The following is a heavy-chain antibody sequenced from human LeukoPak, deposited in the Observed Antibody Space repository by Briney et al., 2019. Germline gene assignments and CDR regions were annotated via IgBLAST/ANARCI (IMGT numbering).Heavy chain of an antibody. CDR3: ARHLKSGTRGLWGYDSSAYYPNWLDP. J-gene: IGHJ5*02. D-gene: IGHD3-22*01. CDR2: ISYSGST. Sequence: KPSETLSLTCTVSGGSISSYYWSWIRQPPGKGLDWIGCISYSGSTNYNPSLKSRVTISVDTSKNQFSLKLSSVTAADTAVYYCARHLKSGTRGLWGYDSSAYYPNWLDPWGQGTLVTVSS. CDR1: GGSISSYY. V-gene: IGHV4-59*08.